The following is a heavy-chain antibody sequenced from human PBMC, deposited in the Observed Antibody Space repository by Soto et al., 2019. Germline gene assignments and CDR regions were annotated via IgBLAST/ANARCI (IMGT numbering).Heavy chain of an antibody. CDR2: ISAYNGNT. J-gene: IGHJ3*02. Sequence: GASVKVSCKASCYTFTSYGISWVRQAPGQGLEWMGWISAYNGNTNYAQKLQGRVTMTTDTSTSTAYMELRSLRSDDTAVYYCARYMMTTVTTTAFDIWGQGTMVTVSS. CDR3: ARYMMTTVTTTAFDI. D-gene: IGHD4-17*01. CDR1: CYTFTSYG. V-gene: IGHV1-18*01.